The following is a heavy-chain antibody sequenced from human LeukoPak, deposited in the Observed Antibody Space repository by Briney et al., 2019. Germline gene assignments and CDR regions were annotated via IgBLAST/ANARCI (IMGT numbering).Heavy chain of an antibody. V-gene: IGHV3-7*01. CDR3: ATTFPYCSEDNCAL. J-gene: IGHJ1*01. D-gene: IGHD2-15*01. Sequence: GGSLRLSCIASGVAIGSSWMSWVRQSPGKRLEWVANVNPGGSVQNYVDSETGRFTISRDNAKNSLYLQMNNLRADDTAVYYCATTFPYCSEDNCALGGQGTLVTVSS. CDR2: VNPGGSVQ. CDR1: GVAIGSSW.